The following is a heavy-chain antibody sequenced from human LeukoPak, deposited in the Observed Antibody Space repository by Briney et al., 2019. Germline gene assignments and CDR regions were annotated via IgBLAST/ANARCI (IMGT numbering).Heavy chain of an antibody. D-gene: IGHD6-19*01. CDR2: ISHSGST. Sequence: PSETLSLTCAVYGGSFSSYYWSWIRQPPGKGLEWIWEISHSGSTNYNPSLKSLVSISVDRSKNQFHLKLSSVTAADTAVYYCARSPHVSYSSGWYSQYAFDIWGQGTMDTVSS. V-gene: IGHV4-34*01. CDR1: GGSFSSYY. CDR3: ARSPHVSYSSGWYSQYAFDI. J-gene: IGHJ3*02.